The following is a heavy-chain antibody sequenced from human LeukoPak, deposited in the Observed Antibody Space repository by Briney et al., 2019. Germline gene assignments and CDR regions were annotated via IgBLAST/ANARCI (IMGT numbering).Heavy chain of an antibody. CDR3: ARVRSSSYYPPDY. Sequence: PSETLSLTCAVYGGSFSGYYWSWIRQPPGKGLEWIGEINHSGSTNYNPSHKSRVTISVDTSKNQFSLKLSSVTAADTAVYYCARVRSSSYYPPDYWGQGTLVTVSS. CDR2: INHSGST. D-gene: IGHD6-13*01. J-gene: IGHJ4*02. CDR1: GGSFSGYY. V-gene: IGHV4-34*01.